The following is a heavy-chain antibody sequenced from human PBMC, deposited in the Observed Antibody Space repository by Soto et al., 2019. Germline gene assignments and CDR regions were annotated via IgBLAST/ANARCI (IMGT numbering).Heavy chain of an antibody. CDR1: GGSFSGYY. V-gene: IGHV4-34*01. CDR2: INHSGST. D-gene: IGHD6-13*01. J-gene: IGHJ6*02. CDR3: ARGLGGSWSYYYYGMDV. Sequence: SETLSLTCAVYGGSFSGYYWSWIRQPPGKGLEWIGEINHSGSTNYNPSLKSRVTISVDTSKNQFSLKLSSVTAADTAVYYGARGLGGSWSYYYYGMDVWGQGTTVTVSS.